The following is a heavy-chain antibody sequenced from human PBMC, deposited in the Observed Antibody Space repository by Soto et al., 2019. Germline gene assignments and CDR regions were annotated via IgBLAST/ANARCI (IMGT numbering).Heavy chain of an antibody. CDR3: ARGRGSFYLDF. D-gene: IGHD1-26*01. J-gene: IGHJ4*02. CDR2: LHSDGMTT. Sequence: EAQLVDSGGGLVQPGGSLRLSCAASGFTFGNYSMYWVRQAPGKGLEWVSRLHSDGMTTTYADYVKGRCTVSRDIATNPLYLQMKSLRAEDTSMYYCARGRGSFYLDFWGQGTLVPVSS. CDR1: GFTFGNYS. V-gene: IGHV3-74*01.